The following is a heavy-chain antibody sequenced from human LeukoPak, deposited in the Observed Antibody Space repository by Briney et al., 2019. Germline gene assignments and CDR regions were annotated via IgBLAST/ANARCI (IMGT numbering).Heavy chain of an antibody. CDR2: ISYSGST. D-gene: IGHD5-24*01. Sequence: SSETLSLTCTVSGGSISSSTYYWGWIRQPPGRGLEWIGSISYSGSTYYNPSLKSRVTISVDTSKNQFSLRLSSVTTADTAVYYCARNYNRFYYYMDVWGKGTAVTVSS. CDR3: ARNYNRFYYYMDV. CDR1: GGSISSSTYY. J-gene: IGHJ6*03. V-gene: IGHV4-39*07.